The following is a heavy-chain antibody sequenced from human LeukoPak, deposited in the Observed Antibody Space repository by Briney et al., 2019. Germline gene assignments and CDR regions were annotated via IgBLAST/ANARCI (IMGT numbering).Heavy chain of an antibody. CDR3: AKAAAAPGFDF. D-gene: IGHD6-13*01. CDR1: GFTFSSYW. V-gene: IGHV3-23*01. Sequence: AGGSLRLSCAASGFTFSSYWMNWVRQAPGKGLEWVATVSGSGDRMYHADSVKGRFTISRDNSKNTIYLQMNSLRAEDTALYYCAKAAAAPGFDFWGQGTLVTVSS. CDR2: VSGSGDRM. J-gene: IGHJ5*01.